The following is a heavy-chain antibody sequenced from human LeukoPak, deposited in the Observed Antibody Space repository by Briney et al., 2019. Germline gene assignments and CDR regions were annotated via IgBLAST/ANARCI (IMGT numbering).Heavy chain of an antibody. V-gene: IGHV4-39*07. Sequence: SETLSLTCTVSGGSISSSSYYWGWIRQPPGKGLEWIGSIYYSGSTYYNPSLKSRVTISVDTSKNQFSLKLNPVTAADTAVYYCARGHRGSGSTRLDCWGQGTLVTVSS. CDR3: ARGHRGSGSTRLDC. D-gene: IGHD3-10*01. J-gene: IGHJ4*02. CDR2: IYYSGST. CDR1: GGSISSSSYY.